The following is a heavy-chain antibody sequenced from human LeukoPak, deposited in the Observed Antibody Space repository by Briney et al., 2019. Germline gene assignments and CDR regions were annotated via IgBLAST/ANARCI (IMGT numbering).Heavy chain of an antibody. CDR1: GFTFSNYA. Sequence: GGSLRLSCAASGFTFSNYAMSWVRQAPGKGLEWVSAISGSGGSTYYADSVKGRFAIFRDNSKNTMYLQMNSLRAEDTAVYYCAKGPDTAMAYYFDYWGQGTLVTVSS. D-gene: IGHD5-18*01. V-gene: IGHV3-23*01. CDR3: AKGPDTAMAYYFDY. CDR2: ISGSGGST. J-gene: IGHJ4*02.